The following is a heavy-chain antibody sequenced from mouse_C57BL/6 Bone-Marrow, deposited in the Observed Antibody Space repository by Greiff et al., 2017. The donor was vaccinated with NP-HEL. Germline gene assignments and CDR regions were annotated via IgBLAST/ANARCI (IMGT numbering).Heavy chain of an antibody. J-gene: IGHJ2*01. CDR3: TTGVDGGFFDY. Sequence: EVQLQQSGAELVRPGASVKLSCTASGFNIKDDYMHWVKQRPEQGLEWIGWIDPENGDTEYASKFQGKATITADTSSNTAYLQLSSLTSEDTAVYYCTTGVDGGFFDYWGQGTTLTVSS. V-gene: IGHV14-4*01. CDR2: IDPENGDT. CDR1: GFNIKDDY.